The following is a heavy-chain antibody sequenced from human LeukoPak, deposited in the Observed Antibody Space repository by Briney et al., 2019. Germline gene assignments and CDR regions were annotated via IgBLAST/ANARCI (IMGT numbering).Heavy chain of an antibody. J-gene: IGHJ4*02. Sequence: ASVNVSCMASGYTFTDYYMHWVRQAPGQGLEWMGWINPNSGGTNYAQKFQGRVTMTRDTSISTAYMELSRLRSDDTAVYYCARERTLTSCYDYWGQGTLVTVSS. V-gene: IGHV1-2*02. D-gene: IGHD2-15*01. CDR1: GYTFTDYY. CDR3: ARERTLTSCYDY. CDR2: INPNSGGT.